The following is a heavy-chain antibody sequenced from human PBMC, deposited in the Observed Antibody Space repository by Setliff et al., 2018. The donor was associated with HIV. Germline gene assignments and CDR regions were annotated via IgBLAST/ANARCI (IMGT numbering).Heavy chain of an antibody. Sequence: ASVKVSCKASGYTFVDDGITWVRQAPGQGLEWMGWIGAYNGDTKYAQKFLDRVTMTIDTSASTAYMELRSLTSDDTAMYYCSRDRSATWTPTTYWGQRTLVTVSS. CDR1: GYTFVDDG. D-gene: IGHD6-25*01. J-gene: IGHJ4*02. CDR2: IGAYNGDT. V-gene: IGHV1-18*01. CDR3: SRDRSATWTPTTY.